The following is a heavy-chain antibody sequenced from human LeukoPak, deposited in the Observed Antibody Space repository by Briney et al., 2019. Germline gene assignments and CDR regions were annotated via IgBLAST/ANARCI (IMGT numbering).Heavy chain of an antibody. Sequence: PSETLSLTCAVSGGSISSCGYSWSWIRQPPGKGLEWIGYIYHSGSTYYNPSLKSRVTISVDRSKNQFSLKLSSVTAADTAVYYCARVGTIAAYSMDVWGQGTTVTVSS. V-gene: IGHV4-30-2*01. CDR1: GGSISSCGYS. D-gene: IGHD6-13*01. CDR3: ARVGTIAAYSMDV. J-gene: IGHJ6*02. CDR2: IYHSGST.